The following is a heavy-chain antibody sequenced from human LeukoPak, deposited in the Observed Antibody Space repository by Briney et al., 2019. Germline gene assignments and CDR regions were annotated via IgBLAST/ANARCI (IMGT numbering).Heavy chain of an antibody. CDR3: ARKETDITGTNDY. CDR1: GFTFSSYS. J-gene: IGHJ4*02. V-gene: IGHV3-48*01. D-gene: IGHD1-20*01. Sequence: GGSLRLSCAASGFTFSSYSMHWVRQAPGKGLEWISYISSSSSTIYYADSVKGRFTISRDNAKNSLYLQMNSLRAEDTAVYYCARKETDITGTNDYWGQGTLVTVSS. CDR2: ISSSSSTI.